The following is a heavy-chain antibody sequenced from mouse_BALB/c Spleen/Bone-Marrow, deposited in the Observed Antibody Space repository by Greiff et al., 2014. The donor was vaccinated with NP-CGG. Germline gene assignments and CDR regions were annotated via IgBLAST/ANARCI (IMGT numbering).Heavy chain of an antibody. V-gene: IGHV1-69*02. CDR2: IDPSDSYT. Sequence: VQLQQSGAELVKPGASVKLSCKASGYTFTSYWMHWVKQRPRQGLEWIGEIDPSDSYTNYNQKFKGKATLTVDKSSSTAYMQLSSLTSEDSAVYYCATARATSYAMDYWGQGTSVTVSS. D-gene: IGHD3-1*01. CDR3: ATARATSYAMDY. CDR1: GYTFTSYW. J-gene: IGHJ4*01.